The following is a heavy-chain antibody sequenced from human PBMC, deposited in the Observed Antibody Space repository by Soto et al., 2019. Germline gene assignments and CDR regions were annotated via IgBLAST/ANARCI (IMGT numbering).Heavy chain of an antibody. CDR3: ARFRKGFPFDY. CDR2: INHSGST. V-gene: IGHV4-34*01. Sequence: PSETLSLTCAVYGGSFSGYYWSWIRQPPGKGLEWIGEINHSGSTNYNPSLKSRVTISVDTSKNQFSLKLSSVTAADTAVYYCARFRKGFPFDYWGQGTLVTVSS. D-gene: IGHD3-10*01. J-gene: IGHJ4*02. CDR1: GGSFSGYY.